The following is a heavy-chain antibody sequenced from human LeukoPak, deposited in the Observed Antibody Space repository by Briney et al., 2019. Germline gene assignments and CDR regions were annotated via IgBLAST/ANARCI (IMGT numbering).Heavy chain of an antibody. CDR3: ASRWVTRSRFDY. CDR2: IYHSGST. Sequence: PSETLSLTCTVSGYSISSGYYWGWIRQPPGKGLEWIGSIYHSGSTYYNPSLKSRVTISVDKSKNQFSLKLSSVTAADTAVYYCASRWVTRSRFDYWGQGTLVTVSS. CDR1: GYSISSGYY. D-gene: IGHD4-23*01. V-gene: IGHV4-38-2*02. J-gene: IGHJ4*02.